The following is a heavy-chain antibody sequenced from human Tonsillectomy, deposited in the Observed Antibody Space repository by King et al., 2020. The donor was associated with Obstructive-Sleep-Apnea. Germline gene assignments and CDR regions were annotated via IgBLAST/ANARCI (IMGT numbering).Heavy chain of an antibody. J-gene: IGHJ4*02. CDR3: ARHFQSSGYVGCFDY. Sequence: QLQESGPGLVKPSETLSLTCSVSGGSISSYSWSWIRQPPGEGLEWIGYISYSGTTNYSPSLKSRVTISVDTSKNKFSLKLSSVIAVDTAVYYCARHFQSSGYVGCFDYWGQGTLVTVSS. CDR1: GGSISSYS. V-gene: IGHV4-59*08. D-gene: IGHD6-25*01. CDR2: ISYSGTT.